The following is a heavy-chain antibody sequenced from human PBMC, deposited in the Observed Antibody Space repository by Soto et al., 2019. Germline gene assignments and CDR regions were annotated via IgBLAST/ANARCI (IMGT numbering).Heavy chain of an antibody. CDR1: XGSISSSSYY. D-gene: IGHD6-13*01. CDR3: ARHVRGWQLMLDN. Sequence: PSETLSLTCTVSXGSISSSSYYWGWIRHPPGKGLEWIGSIYFSGSTHYNVSLTSRVTISVDTSRNQFSLKLSSVTATDTAVYYCARHVRGWQLMLDNWGQGSLVTVSS. J-gene: IGHJ4*02. V-gene: IGHV4-39*01. CDR2: IYFSGST.